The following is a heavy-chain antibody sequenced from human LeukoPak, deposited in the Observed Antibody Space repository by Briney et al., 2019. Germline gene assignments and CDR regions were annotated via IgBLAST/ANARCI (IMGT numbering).Heavy chain of an antibody. D-gene: IGHD2-15*01. J-gene: IGHJ4*02. CDR3: ARSPAIRYCSGGSCCLFDY. CDR2: INPNSGGT. CDR1: GYTFTGYY. Sequence: ASVKVSCKASGYTFTGYYMHWVRQAPGQGLEWMGWINPNSGGTNYAQKFQGRVTMIRDTSISTAYMELSRLRSDDTAVYYCARSPAIRYCSGGSCCLFDYWGQGTLVTVSS. V-gene: IGHV1-2*02.